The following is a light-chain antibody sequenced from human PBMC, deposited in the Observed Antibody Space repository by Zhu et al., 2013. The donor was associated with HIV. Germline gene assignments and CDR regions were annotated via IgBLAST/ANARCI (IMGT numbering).Light chain of an antibody. V-gene: IGKV1-5*01. CDR2: DAS. CDR3: QQYDNLPIT. J-gene: IGKJ5*01. CDR1: HSLSTW. Sequence: EIEMTQSPSALSASVGDRVTITCRSSHSLSTWLAWYHQKPGQAPQLLIYDASTLETGVPSRFRGSGSDRHFTLTISDLQPDDFGTYYCQQYDNLPITFGQGTRLEIK.